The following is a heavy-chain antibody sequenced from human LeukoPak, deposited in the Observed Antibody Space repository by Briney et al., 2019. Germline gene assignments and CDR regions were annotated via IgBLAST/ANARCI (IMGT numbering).Heavy chain of an antibody. CDR2: VSYDGGNK. V-gene: IGHV3-30*03. Sequence: GGSLRLTCAASGFTFSSYGMHWVRQAPGKGLEWVAVVSYDGGNKDYADSVKGRFTISRDNSKNTLYLQMNSLRAEDTAVYYCARGYGGQDYFDYWGQGTLVTVSS. CDR1: GFTFSSYG. CDR3: ARGYGGQDYFDY. J-gene: IGHJ4*02. D-gene: IGHD4-23*01.